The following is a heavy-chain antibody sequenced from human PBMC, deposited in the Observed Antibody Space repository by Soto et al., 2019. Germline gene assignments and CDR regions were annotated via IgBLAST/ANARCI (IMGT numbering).Heavy chain of an antibody. D-gene: IGHD2-8*01. CDR1: GFTFSSYG. CDR2: IWYDGSNK. J-gene: IGHJ3*02. CDR3: ARVQGPQSPYAGDAFDI. Sequence: GGSLRLSCAASGFTFSSYGMHWVRQAPGKGLEWVAVIWYDGSNKYYADSVKGRFTISRDNSKNTLYLQMNSLRAEDTAVYYCARVQGPQSPYAGDAFDIWGQGTMVTVSS. V-gene: IGHV3-33*01.